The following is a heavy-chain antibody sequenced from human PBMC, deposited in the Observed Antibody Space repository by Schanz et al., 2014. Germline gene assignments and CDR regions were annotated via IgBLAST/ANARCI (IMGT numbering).Heavy chain of an antibody. D-gene: IGHD3-9*01. CDR1: GFSFSNYW. J-gene: IGHJ4*02. CDR2: IKQDGSEK. V-gene: IGHV3-7*02. Sequence: EVQLVESGGGLVQPGESLRLSCAASGFSFSNYWMSWVRQAPGKGLEWVANIKQDGSEKYYVDSVKGRFTISRDNAKKSLYLRMNSLRAEDTAVYYCAKHVRSLTGNDYWGQGTLXTVSS. CDR3: AKHVRSLTGNDY.